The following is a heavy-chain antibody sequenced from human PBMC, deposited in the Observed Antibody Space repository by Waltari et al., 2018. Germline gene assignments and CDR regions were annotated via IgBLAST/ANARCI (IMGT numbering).Heavy chain of an antibody. V-gene: IGHV4-59*01. D-gene: IGHD4-17*01. Sequence: QVHLQESGSGLVKPSETLSLTCTVPGGSITSYYWSWIRQSPGKGLEWIGYIYDSGNTNYNPSLKSRVTISVDTSKNQFSLKLASVTAADTAVYYCARGGGDYPRNWFDPWGQGTLVTVSS. CDR3: ARGGGDYPRNWFDP. CDR1: GGSITSYY. CDR2: IYDSGNT. J-gene: IGHJ5*02.